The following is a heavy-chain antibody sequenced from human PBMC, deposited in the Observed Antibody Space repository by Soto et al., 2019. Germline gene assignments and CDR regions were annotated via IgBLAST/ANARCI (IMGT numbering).Heavy chain of an antibody. J-gene: IGHJ4*02. CDR2: IGAYNGYT. D-gene: IGHD6-13*01. Sequence: QVQLVQSGAEVRKPGASVKVSCKASGYTFTSYGFSWVRQAPGQGLEWMGWIGAYNGYTNFARKLQGRVAMTTDTATSTAYMELRSLRSDDTALYYCARARDPPGEQGIDYWGQGTLVTVSS. CDR1: GYTFTSYG. V-gene: IGHV1-18*04. CDR3: ARARDPPGEQGIDY.